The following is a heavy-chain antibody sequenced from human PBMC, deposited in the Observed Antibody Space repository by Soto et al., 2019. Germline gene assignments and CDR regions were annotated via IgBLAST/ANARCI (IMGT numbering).Heavy chain of an antibody. CDR3: AKDLPYGSGSYYRPSDY. CDR1: GFTFSSYA. CDR2: ISGSGGST. V-gene: IGHV3-23*01. Sequence: GGSLRLSCAASGFTFSSYAMSWVRQAPGEGLEWVSAISGSGGSTYYADSVKGRFTISRDNSKNTLYLQMNSLRAEDTAVYYCAKDLPYGSGSYYRPSDYWGQGTLVTVSS. J-gene: IGHJ4*02. D-gene: IGHD3-10*01.